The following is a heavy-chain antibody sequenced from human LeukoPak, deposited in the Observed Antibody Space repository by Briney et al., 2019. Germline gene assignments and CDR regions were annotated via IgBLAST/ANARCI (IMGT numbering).Heavy chain of an antibody. D-gene: IGHD5-24*01. V-gene: IGHV1-46*03. CDR2: INPSGGST. CDR3: ARDLKRWLQSDAFDI. Sequence: ASVKVSCKASGYTFTSYYMHWVRQAPGQGLEWMGIINPSGGSTSYAQKFQGRVTMTRDTSTSTVYMELSSLRSEDTAVYYCARDLKRWLQSDAFDIRGQGTMVTVSS. CDR1: GYTFTSYY. J-gene: IGHJ3*02.